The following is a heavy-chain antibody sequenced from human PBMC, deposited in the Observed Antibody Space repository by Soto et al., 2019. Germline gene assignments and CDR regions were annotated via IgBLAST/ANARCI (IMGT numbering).Heavy chain of an antibody. J-gene: IGHJ4*02. Sequence: GASVKVSCKASGYTFTGYYMHWVRQAPGQGLAWMGWINPNSGGTNYAQKFQGRVTMTRDTSISTAYMELSRLRSDDTAVYYCARDESLYYYGSGRDYWGQGTLVTVSS. V-gene: IGHV1-2*02. CDR1: GYTFTGYY. CDR2: INPNSGGT. CDR3: ARDESLYYYGSGRDY. D-gene: IGHD3-10*01.